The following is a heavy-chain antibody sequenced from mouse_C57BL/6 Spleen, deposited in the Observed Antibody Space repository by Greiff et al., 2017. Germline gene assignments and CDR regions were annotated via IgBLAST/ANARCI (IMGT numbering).Heavy chain of an antibody. J-gene: IGHJ2*01. CDR1: GYTFTSYW. V-gene: IGHV1-50*01. CDR3: ARGLLRRGVDY. CDR2: IDPSDSYT. D-gene: IGHD1-1*01. Sequence: QVQLQQPGAELVKPGASVKLSCKASGYTFTSYWMQWVKQRPGQGLEWIGEIDPSDSYTNYNQKFKGKATLTVDTSSSTAYMQLSSLTSEDSAVYYCARGLLRRGVDYWGQGTTLTVSS.